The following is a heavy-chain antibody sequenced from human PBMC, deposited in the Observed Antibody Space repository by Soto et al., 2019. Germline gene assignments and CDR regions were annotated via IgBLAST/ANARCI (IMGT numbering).Heavy chain of an antibody. CDR1: GYTFNSYG. V-gene: IGHV1-18*01. Sequence: ASVKVSCKASGYTFNSYGISWVRQAPGKGLEWMGWISVYNDHTKYAQKLQGRVTMTTDTSTTTAHMELRSLRSDDTAVYYCARDPGCSGGSCYSSYSDYWGQGTLVTVSS. D-gene: IGHD2-15*01. J-gene: IGHJ4*02. CDR2: ISVYNDHT. CDR3: ARDPGCSGGSCYSSYSDY.